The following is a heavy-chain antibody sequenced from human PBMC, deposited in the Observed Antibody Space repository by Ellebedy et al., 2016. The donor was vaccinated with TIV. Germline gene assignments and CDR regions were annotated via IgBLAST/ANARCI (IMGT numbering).Heavy chain of an antibody. V-gene: IGHV3-7*03. CDR2: IKQDGSEK. D-gene: IGHD3-9*01. CDR3: ARDWVTYYDILTGYVYYYYGMDV. Sequence: GGSLRLXCAASGFTFSSYWMSWVRQAPGKGLEWVANIKQDGSEKYYVDSVKGRFAISRDNAKNSLYLQMNSLRAEDTAVCYCARDWVTYYDILTGYVYYYYGMDVWGQGTTVTVSS. J-gene: IGHJ6*02. CDR1: GFTFSSYW.